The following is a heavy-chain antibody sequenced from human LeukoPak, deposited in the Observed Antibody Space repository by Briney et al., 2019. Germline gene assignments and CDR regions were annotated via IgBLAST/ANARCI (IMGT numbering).Heavy chain of an antibody. D-gene: IGHD5-12*01. Sequence: ASVKVSCKASGYTFTSYDINWVRQATGQGLEWMGWINPNSGGTNYAQKFQGRVTMTRDTSISTAYMELSRLRSDDTAVYYCATYYSGYEGFDYWGQGTLVTVSS. V-gene: IGHV1-2*02. CDR1: GYTFTSYD. J-gene: IGHJ4*02. CDR2: INPNSGGT. CDR3: ATYYSGYEGFDY.